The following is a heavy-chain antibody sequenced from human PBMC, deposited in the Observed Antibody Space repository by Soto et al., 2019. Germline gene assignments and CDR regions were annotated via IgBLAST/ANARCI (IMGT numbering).Heavy chain of an antibody. D-gene: IGHD2-21*01. Sequence: ASETLSLTCAVSGYSISSGYYLGWVRQPPGKGLEWIGSIYHSGSTYYNPSLKSRVTISVDTSKNQFSLKLSSVTAADTAVYYCARDLGSEFCGWFDPWGQGTLVTVSS. CDR2: IYHSGST. CDR1: GYSISSGYY. CDR3: ARDLGSEFCGWFDP. J-gene: IGHJ5*02. V-gene: IGHV4-38-2*02.